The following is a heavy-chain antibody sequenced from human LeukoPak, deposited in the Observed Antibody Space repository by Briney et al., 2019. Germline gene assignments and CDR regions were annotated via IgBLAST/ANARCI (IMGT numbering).Heavy chain of an antibody. D-gene: IGHD3-10*01. J-gene: IGHJ4*02. CDR3: AKDGGSGSCDY. Sequence: LGGSLRLSCAASGFTFNDYGLHWVRQAPGKGLEWVAVIWYDGSNKYYADSVKGRFTISRDNSKNTVYLQMNSLRAEDTAVYYCAKDGGSGSCDYWGQGTLVTVSS. CDR1: GFTFNDYG. V-gene: IGHV3-33*06. CDR2: IWYDGSNK.